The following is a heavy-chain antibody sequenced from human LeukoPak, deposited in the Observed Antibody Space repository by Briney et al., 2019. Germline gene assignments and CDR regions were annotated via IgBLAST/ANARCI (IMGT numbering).Heavy chain of an antibody. J-gene: IGHJ4*02. CDR2: INHSGST. D-gene: IGHD3-16*02. Sequence: PSETLSLTCAVYGGSFSGYYWSWIRQPPGKGLEWIGEINHSGSTDYNPSLKSRVTISVDTSKNQFSLKLSSVTAADTAVYYCARKKRPPGWGSYRPYYFDYWGQGTLVTVSS. CDR3: ARKKRPPGWGSYRPYYFDY. V-gene: IGHV4-34*01. CDR1: GGSFSGYY.